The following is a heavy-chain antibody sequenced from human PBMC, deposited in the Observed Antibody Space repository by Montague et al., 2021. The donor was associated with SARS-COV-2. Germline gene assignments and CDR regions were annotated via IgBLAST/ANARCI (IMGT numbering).Heavy chain of an antibody. D-gene: IGHD4-17*01. V-gene: IGHV6-1*01. CDR3: SRGTLRFGMDV. Sequence: CAISGDSVSRNTALWNWVRQSPSRGLEFLGRTYYRSKWQNDYAVSVRSRITINPDTSKNQFSLHLNSVTPEDTAVYYCSRGTLRFGMDVWGQETTVTVSS. J-gene: IGHJ6*02. CDR1: GDSVSRNTAL. CDR2: TYYRSKWQN.